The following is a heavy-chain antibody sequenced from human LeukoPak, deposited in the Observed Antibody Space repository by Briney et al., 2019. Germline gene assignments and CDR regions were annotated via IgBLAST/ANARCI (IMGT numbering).Heavy chain of an antibody. CDR3: TRGPYSNYGVDY. J-gene: IGHJ4*02. V-gene: IGHV4-30-4*07. D-gene: IGHD4-11*01. Sequence: PSETLSLTCTVSGGSISSGGYSWSWIRQPPGKGLEWIGYIYYSGSTYYNPSLKSRVTISVDTSKNQFSLKLSSVTAADTAVYYCTRGPYSNYGVDYWGQGTLVTVSS. CDR2: IYYSGST. CDR1: GGSISSGGYS.